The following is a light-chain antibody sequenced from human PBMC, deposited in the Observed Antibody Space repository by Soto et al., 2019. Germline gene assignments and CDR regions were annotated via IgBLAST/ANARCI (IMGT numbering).Light chain of an antibody. CDR1: QSVSID. Sequence: EIGMTQSPATVPVSPGERVTLSCRASQSVSIDLAWYQQKTGQAPRLLIYGASTRATDIPPSFTGSGSGTEFTLTIRSLQSEDIAVYYCQQYNKWPQTVGQGTKVDIK. J-gene: IGKJ1*01. V-gene: IGKV3-15*01. CDR3: QQYNKWPQT. CDR2: GAS.